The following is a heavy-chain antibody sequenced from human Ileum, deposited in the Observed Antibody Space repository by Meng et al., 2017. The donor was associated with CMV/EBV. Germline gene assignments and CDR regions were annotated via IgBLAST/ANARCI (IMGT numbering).Heavy chain of an antibody. D-gene: IGHD6-13*01. Sequence: YGGAFSGYYWSWIRQPPGKGLKWIGEINHSGSTNYNPSLKSRVTISVDTSKNQFSLKLSSVTAAVTAVYYCARGFTGIAAQMGWFDPWGQGTLVTVSS. J-gene: IGHJ5*02. CDR2: INHSGST. CDR3: ARGFTGIAAQMGWFDP. V-gene: IGHV4-34*01. CDR1: GGAFSGYY.